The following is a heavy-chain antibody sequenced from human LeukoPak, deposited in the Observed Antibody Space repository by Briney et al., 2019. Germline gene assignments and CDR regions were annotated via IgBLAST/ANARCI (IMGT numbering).Heavy chain of an antibody. CDR3: ARDLHSSGSTGLYYYYYGMDV. J-gene: IGHJ6*02. Sequence: GGSLRLSCAASGFTFSSYSMNWVRQAPGKGLEWVSYISSSSSTIYYADSVKGRFTISRDNSKNTLYLQMNSLRAEDTAVYYCARDLHSSGSTGLYYYYYGMDVWGQGTTVTVSS. CDR1: GFTFSSYS. CDR2: ISSSSSTI. D-gene: IGHD6-19*01. V-gene: IGHV3-48*01.